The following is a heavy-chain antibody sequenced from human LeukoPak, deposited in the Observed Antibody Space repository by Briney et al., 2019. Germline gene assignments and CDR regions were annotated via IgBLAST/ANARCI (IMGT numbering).Heavy chain of an antibody. CDR2: MNPNSGNT. CDR1: GYTFTSYD. J-gene: IGHJ4*02. Sequence: GASVKVSCKASGYTFTSYDINWGRQATGQGLEWMGWMNPNSGNTGYAQKFQGRVTMTRNTSISTAYMELSSLRSEDTAVYYCAREVGGYSYGTRIPFDYWGQGTLVTVSS. CDR3: AREVGGYSYGTRIPFDY. D-gene: IGHD5-18*01. V-gene: IGHV1-8*01.